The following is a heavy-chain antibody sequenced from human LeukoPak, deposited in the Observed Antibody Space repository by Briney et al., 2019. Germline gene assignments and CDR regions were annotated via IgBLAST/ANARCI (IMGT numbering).Heavy chain of an antibody. CDR1: GDSVSSGDHH. Sequence: SQTLSLTCTVSGDSVSSGDHHWSWIRQPPGKGLEWIGYIRYGGSTYYNPSLKSRIIISVDMSKNQFSLSLNSLSAADSAVYFCARAVAVTNSWYYFDYWGQGTLVTVSS. CDR3: ARAVAVTNSWYYFDY. CDR2: IRYGGST. D-gene: IGHD6-13*01. V-gene: IGHV4-30-4*01. J-gene: IGHJ4*02.